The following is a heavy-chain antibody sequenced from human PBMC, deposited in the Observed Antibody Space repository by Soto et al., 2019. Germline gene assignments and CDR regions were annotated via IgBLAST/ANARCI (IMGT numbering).Heavy chain of an antibody. CDR3: GRGRSGELVIFY. J-gene: IGHJ4*02. CDR1: GYTFTGYY. CDR2: ISPQTGGT. D-gene: IGHD1-26*01. V-gene: IGHV1-2*02. Sequence: ASVKVSCKGSGYTFTGYYIHWVRQTPGQGPEWMGEISPQTGGTKYAQKYQGRVTMTRDTSITTVYMGLSNLSPDDTAVYYCGRGRSGELVIFYWGQGTLVTVSS.